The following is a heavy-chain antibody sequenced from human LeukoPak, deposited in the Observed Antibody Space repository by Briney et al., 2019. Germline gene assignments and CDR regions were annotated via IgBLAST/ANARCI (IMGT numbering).Heavy chain of an antibody. J-gene: IGHJ4*02. CDR1: GYSISSGYY. Sequence: PSETLSLTCAVSGYSISSGYYWGWIRQPPGKGLEWIGYISDTGSTQYNPSLNSRVTLSVNPSKNQFSLRLSSVTAADTAVYYCAGTRHTSGYQPAYYFDNWGQGTLITVSS. V-gene: IGHV4-38-2*01. D-gene: IGHD3-22*01. CDR3: AGTRHTSGYQPAYYFDN. CDR2: ISDTGST.